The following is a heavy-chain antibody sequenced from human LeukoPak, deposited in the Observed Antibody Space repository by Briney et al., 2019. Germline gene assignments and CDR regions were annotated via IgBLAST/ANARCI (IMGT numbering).Heavy chain of an antibody. CDR2: ISWNSGSI. J-gene: IGHJ4*02. V-gene: IGHV3-9*01. D-gene: IGHD6-19*01. CDR3: AKGYSSGWLFDS. CDR1: AFTFDDYA. Sequence: GRSLRLSCAPSAFTFDDYAMHWVRQAPGKGLGWFSGISWNSGSIGYADSVKGRFTISRDNAKNSLYLQMNSLRAEDRALYYCAKGYSSGWLFDSWGQGTLVTVSS.